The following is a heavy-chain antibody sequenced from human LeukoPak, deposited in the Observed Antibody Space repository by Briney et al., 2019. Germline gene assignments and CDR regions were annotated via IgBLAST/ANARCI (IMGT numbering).Heavy chain of an antibody. V-gene: IGHV1-69*13. CDR3: SYYYDSSGYYTSYNWFDP. Sequence: GASVKVSCKASGGTFSSYAISWVRQAPGQGLEWMGGIIPIFGTANCAQKFQGRVTITADESTSTAYMELSSLRSEDTAVYYCSYYYDSSGYYTSYNWFDPWGQGTLVTVSS. J-gene: IGHJ5*02. CDR2: IIPIFGTA. D-gene: IGHD3-22*01. CDR1: GGTFSSYA.